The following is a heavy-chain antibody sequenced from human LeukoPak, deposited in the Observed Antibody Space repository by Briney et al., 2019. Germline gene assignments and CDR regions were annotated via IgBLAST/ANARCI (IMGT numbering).Heavy chain of an antibody. Sequence: GGSLRLSCAASGFTFSSYSMNWVRQAPGKGLEWVSSISSSSSYIYYADSMKGRFTISRDNAKKSLYLQMNSLRAEDTAVYYCARDPLAAAGDDYWGQGTLVTVSS. CDR2: ISSSSSYI. J-gene: IGHJ4*02. V-gene: IGHV3-21*04. D-gene: IGHD6-13*01. CDR3: ARDPLAAAGDDY. CDR1: GFTFSSYS.